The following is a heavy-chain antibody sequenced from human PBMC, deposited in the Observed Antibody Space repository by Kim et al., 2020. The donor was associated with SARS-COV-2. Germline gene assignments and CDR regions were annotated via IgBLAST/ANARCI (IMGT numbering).Heavy chain of an antibody. CDR3: ARGFKWELFDP. Sequence: TYYNPSLKSRVTISVDTSKNQFSLKLSSVTAADTAVYYCARGFKWELFDPWGQGTLVTVSS. D-gene: IGHD1-26*01. J-gene: IGHJ5*02. CDR2: T. V-gene: IGHV4-31*02.